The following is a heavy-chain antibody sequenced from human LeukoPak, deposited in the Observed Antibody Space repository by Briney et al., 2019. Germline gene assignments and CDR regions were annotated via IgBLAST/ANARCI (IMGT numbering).Heavy chain of an antibody. D-gene: IGHD3-22*01. CDR1: GYTFTGYY. CDR3: ARASLAIVVINYFDY. V-gene: IGHV1-2*02. J-gene: IGHJ4*02. Sequence: ASVKVSCKASGYTFTGYYMHWVRQAPGQGLEWMGWINPNSGGTNYAQKFQGRVTMTRDTSISTAYMELSRLRSDDTAVYYCARASLAIVVINYFDYWGQGTPVTVSS. CDR2: INPNSGGT.